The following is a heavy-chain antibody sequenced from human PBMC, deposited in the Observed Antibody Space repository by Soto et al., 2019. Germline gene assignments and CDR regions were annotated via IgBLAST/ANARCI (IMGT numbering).Heavy chain of an antibody. Sequence: GGSLRLSCAASGFTFSSYAMSWVRQAPGKGLEWVSAISGSGGSTYYADSVKGRFTISRDNSKNTLYLQMNSLRAEDTAVYYCAKDGQGYYDSSGYYYYFDYWGQGTLVTVSS. CDR3: AKDGQGYYDSSGYYYYFDY. J-gene: IGHJ4*02. CDR2: ISGSGGST. CDR1: GFTFSSYA. D-gene: IGHD3-22*01. V-gene: IGHV3-23*01.